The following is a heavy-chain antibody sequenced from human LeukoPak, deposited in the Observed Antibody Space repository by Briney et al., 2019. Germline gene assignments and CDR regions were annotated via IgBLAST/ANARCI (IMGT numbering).Heavy chain of an antibody. CDR1: GGSISSSSYY. V-gene: IGHV4-39*01. D-gene: IGHD3-10*01. CDR3: ARALLLWFGEFNPSFDY. J-gene: IGHJ4*02. Sequence: SETLSLACTVSGGSISSSSYYWGWIRQPPGKGLEWIGSIYYSGSTYYNPSLKSRVTISVDTSKNQFSLKLSSVTAADTAVYYCARALLLWFGEFNPSFDYWGQGTLVTVSS. CDR2: IYYSGST.